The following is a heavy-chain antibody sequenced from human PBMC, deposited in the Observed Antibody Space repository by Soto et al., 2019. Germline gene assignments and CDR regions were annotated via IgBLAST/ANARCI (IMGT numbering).Heavy chain of an antibody. CDR1: GFTFSSYA. CDR2: ISGSGVST. V-gene: IGHV3-23*01. CDR3: AKSPGMYYYDSSGYYHYDY. Sequence: GGSLRLSCAASGFTFSSYAMSWVRQAPGKGLEWVSAISGSGVSTYYAESVKGRFNISRDNSKNTLYLQMNSLRAEDTAVYYCAKSPGMYYYDSSGYYHYDYWGQGTLVTVS. D-gene: IGHD3-22*01. J-gene: IGHJ4*02.